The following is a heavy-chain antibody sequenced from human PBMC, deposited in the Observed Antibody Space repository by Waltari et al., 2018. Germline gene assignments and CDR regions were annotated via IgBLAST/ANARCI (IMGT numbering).Heavy chain of an antibody. CDR3: ARALVGATILFDY. CDR2: IYYSGST. V-gene: IGHV4-59*11. J-gene: IGHJ4*02. Sequence: QVQLQESGPGLVKPSETLSLTCTVSGGSISSHYWSWIRQPPGKGLEWIGYIYYSGSTNYNPSLKSRVTISVDTSKNQFSLKLSSVTAADTAVYYCARALVGATILFDYWGQGTLVIVSS. CDR1: GGSISSHY. D-gene: IGHD1-26*01.